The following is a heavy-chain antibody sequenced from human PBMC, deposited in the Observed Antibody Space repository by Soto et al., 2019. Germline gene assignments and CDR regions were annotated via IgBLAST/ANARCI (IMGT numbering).Heavy chain of an antibody. Sequence: EVQLVESGGGVVQPGGSLKLSCAASGFTFSGSAVHWVRQASGKGLEWVGRIRSKANNYATAYAASVQGRFTIFRDDLKNTAYLQMNSLKTEDTAVYYCTNPQVYYGMDVWGQGTTVTVSS. CDR1: GFTFSGSA. V-gene: IGHV3-73*02. CDR2: IRSKANNYAT. J-gene: IGHJ6*02. CDR3: TNPQVYYGMDV.